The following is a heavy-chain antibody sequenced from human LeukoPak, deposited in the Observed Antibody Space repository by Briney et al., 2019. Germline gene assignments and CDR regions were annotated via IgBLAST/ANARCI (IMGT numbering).Heavy chain of an antibody. Sequence: GGSLRLSCAASGFTFSNAWMSWVRQAPGKGLEWVGRIKSKTDGGTTDYAAPVKGRFTISRDDSKNTLYLQMNSLKTEDTAVYYCTKDIVVVPAAHYYYYMDVWGKGTTVTVSS. J-gene: IGHJ6*03. D-gene: IGHD2-2*01. CDR3: TKDIVVVPAAHYYYYMDV. CDR1: GFTFSNAW. CDR2: IKSKTDGGTT. V-gene: IGHV3-15*01.